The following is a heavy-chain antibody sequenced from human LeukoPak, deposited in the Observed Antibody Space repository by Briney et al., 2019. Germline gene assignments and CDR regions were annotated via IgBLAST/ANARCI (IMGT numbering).Heavy chain of an antibody. Sequence: GGTLRLSCAASGFTFSDSYMRWIRQAAGKGLEWVSYISSTCSHTNYADSVKGRFTTSRDNAKKSLYLQMNSLRAEDTAVYYCARGSARWIDPWGQGTLVTVSS. J-gene: IGHJ5*02. CDR3: ARGSARWIDP. V-gene: IGHV3-11*05. CDR2: ISSTCSHT. CDR1: GFTFSDSY.